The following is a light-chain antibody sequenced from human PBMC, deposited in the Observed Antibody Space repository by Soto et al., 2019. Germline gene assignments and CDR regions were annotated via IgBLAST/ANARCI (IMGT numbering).Light chain of an antibody. Sequence: QSVLTQPPSVSGAPGQRVTISCTGSSSNIGAGYDVHWYQQLPGTAPKLLIYGNSNRPSGVPDRFSGYKSGTSASLAITGLQAEDEADYYCQSYDSSLSGYVFGTGTKPPS. J-gene: IGLJ1*01. V-gene: IGLV1-40*01. CDR1: SSNIGAGYD. CDR2: GNS. CDR3: QSYDSSLSGYV.